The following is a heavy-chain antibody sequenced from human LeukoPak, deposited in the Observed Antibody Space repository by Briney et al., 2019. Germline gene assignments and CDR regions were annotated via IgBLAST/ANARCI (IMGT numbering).Heavy chain of an antibody. V-gene: IGHV3-33*01. J-gene: IGHJ3*02. CDR3: ARDYYDSSGQLHAGAHAFDI. Sequence: GRPLRLSCAASGFTFRTFGMHWVRQAPGKGLEWVAIIWYDGINKYCADSVKGRFTISRDNSKNTLYLQMNSLRAEDTAVYYCARDYYDSSGQLHAGAHAFDIWGQGTMVTVSS. CDR1: GFTFRTFG. D-gene: IGHD3-22*01. CDR2: IWYDGINK.